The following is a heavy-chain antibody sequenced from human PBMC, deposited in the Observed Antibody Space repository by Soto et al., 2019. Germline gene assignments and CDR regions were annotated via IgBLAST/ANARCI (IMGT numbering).Heavy chain of an antibody. CDR3: ARGMTTVNTFDY. CDR1: GGSLSSGGYS. CDR2: IYHSGST. D-gene: IGHD4-17*01. V-gene: IGHV4-30-2*01. J-gene: IGHJ4*02. Sequence: PSETLSLTCAVSGGSLSSGGYSCTWIRQPPGKGLEWIGYIYHSGSTFYNPSLKSRVTISVDRSKNQFSLKLSSVTAADTAVYYCARGMTTVNTFDYWGQGTLVTVSS.